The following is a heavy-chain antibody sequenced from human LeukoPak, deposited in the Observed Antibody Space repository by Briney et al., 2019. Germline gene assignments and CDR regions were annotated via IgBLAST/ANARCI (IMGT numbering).Heavy chain of an antibody. CDR3: ARHPTAENWFDP. CDR1: GGSISSYY. Sequence: PSETLSLTCTVSGGSISSYYWSWIRQPPGKGLEWIGYIYYSGSTNYNPSLKSRVTTSVDTSKNQFSLKLSSVTAADTAVYYCARHPTAENWFDPWGQGTLVTVSS. CDR2: IYYSGST. V-gene: IGHV4-59*08. J-gene: IGHJ5*02.